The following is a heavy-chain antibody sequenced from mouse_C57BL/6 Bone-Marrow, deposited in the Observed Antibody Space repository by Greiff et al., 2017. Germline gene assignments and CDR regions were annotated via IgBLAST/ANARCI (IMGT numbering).Heavy chain of an antibody. Sequence: EVKVVESGGDLVKPGGSLKLSCAASGFTFSSYGMSWVRQTPDKRLEWVATISSGGSYTYYPDSVKGRVTISRENAKNTLFLLMSRLKSDDTAMYYCARLRSNWAMDFWGQGTSVPVSS. CDR2: ISSGGSYT. CDR1: GFTFSSYG. V-gene: IGHV5-6*01. CDR3: ARLRSNWAMDF. J-gene: IGHJ4*01. D-gene: IGHD4-1*01.